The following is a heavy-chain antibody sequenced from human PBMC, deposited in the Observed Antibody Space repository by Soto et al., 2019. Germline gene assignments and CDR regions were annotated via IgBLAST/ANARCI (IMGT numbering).Heavy chain of an antibody. CDR1: GYTFTGYY. D-gene: IGHD3-3*01. Sequence: QVQLVQSGAEVKKPGASVKVSCKASGYTFTGYYMHWVRQAPGQGLEWMGWINPNSGGTNYAQKFQGWVTMTRDTSISTAYMELSRLRADDTAVYYCARGGPYDFWSGYRLYYYYGMDVWGKGTTVTVSS. V-gene: IGHV1-2*04. CDR3: ARGGPYDFWSGYRLYYYYGMDV. CDR2: INPNSGGT. J-gene: IGHJ6*04.